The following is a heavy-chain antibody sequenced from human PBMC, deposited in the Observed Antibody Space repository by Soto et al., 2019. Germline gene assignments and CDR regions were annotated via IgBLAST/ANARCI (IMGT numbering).Heavy chain of an antibody. CDR1: GFTFSNYA. Sequence: VGSLRLSCASSGFTFSNYAMSWVRQAPGKGLQWVSTISGSGASTYYGDSVKGRFTLSRDNSENTLFLQMDSLRAEDTAVYYCAKEHLITAVAHFDYWGQGTLVTVSS. J-gene: IGHJ4*02. V-gene: IGHV3-23*01. CDR3: AKEHLITAVAHFDY. D-gene: IGHD1-20*01. CDR2: ISGSGAST.